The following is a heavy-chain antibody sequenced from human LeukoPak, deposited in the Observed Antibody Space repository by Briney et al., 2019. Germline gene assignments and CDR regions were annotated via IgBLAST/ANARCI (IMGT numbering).Heavy chain of an antibody. CDR1: GGSFSGYY. V-gene: IGHV4-59*08. Sequence: PSETLSLTCAVYGGSFSGYYWSWIRQPPGKGLEWIGFVYSGTTNYNPSLKGRVTISVDTSKNQFSLKLSSVTAADTAVYYCARAWFGELNWFDPWGQGTLVTVSS. CDR3: ARAWFGELNWFDP. D-gene: IGHD3-10*01. J-gene: IGHJ5*02. CDR2: VYSGTT.